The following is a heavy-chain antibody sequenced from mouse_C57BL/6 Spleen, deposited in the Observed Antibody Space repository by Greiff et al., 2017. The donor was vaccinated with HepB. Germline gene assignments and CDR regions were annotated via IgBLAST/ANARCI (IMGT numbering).Heavy chain of an antibody. CDR3: AREISIVTTRYAMDY. Sequence: EVQLQQSVAELVRPGASVKLSCTASGFNIKNTYMPWVKQRPEQGLEWIGRIDPANGNTKYAPKFQGKATITADTSSNTAYLQPSSLTSEDTAIDYCAREISIVTTRYAMDYWGQGTSVTVSS. D-gene: IGHD2-5*01. CDR1: GFNIKNTY. CDR2: IDPANGNT. V-gene: IGHV14-3*01. J-gene: IGHJ4*01.